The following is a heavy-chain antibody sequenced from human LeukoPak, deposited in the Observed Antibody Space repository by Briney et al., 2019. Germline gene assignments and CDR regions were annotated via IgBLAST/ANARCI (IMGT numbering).Heavy chain of an antibody. D-gene: IGHD3-10*01. CDR3: ARSSYYYGSGSPPGGIFDY. J-gene: IGHJ4*02. V-gene: IGHV5-51*01. Sequence: GESLKISCKGSGYSFTSYWIGWVRQMPGKGLGWMGIIYPGDSDTRYSPSFQGQVTISADKSISTAYLQWSSLKASDTAMYYCARSSYYYGSGSPPGGIFDYWGQGTLVTVSS. CDR1: GYSFTSYW. CDR2: IYPGDSDT.